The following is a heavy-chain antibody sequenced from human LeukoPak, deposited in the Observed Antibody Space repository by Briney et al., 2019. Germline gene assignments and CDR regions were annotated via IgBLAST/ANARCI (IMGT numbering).Heavy chain of an antibody. D-gene: IGHD3-22*01. CDR3: ARHHSNYYDSSGYLIWVYDY. J-gene: IGHJ4*02. Sequence: PSETLSLTCTVSGGSISSGDYYWSWIRQPPGKGLEWIGYIYYSGSTYYNPSLKSRVTISVDTSKNQFSLKLSPVTAADTAVYYCARHHSNYYDSSGYLIWVYDYWGQGTLVTVSS. CDR1: GGSISSGDYY. V-gene: IGHV4-30-4*01. CDR2: IYYSGST.